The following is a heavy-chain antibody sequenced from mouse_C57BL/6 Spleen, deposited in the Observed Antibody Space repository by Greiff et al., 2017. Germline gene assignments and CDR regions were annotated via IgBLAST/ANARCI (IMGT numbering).Heavy chain of an antibody. D-gene: IGHD2-4*01. CDR1: GYTFTNYW. V-gene: IGHV1-63*01. Sequence: QVQLKESGAELVRPGTSVKMSCKASGYTFTNYWIGWAKQRPGHGLEWIGDIYPGGGYTNYNEKFKGKATLTADKSSSTAYMQFSSLTSEDSAIYYCARYYDYGGRHWYFDVWGTGTTVTVSS. CDR3: ARYYDYGGRHWYFDV. CDR2: IYPGGGYT. J-gene: IGHJ1*03.